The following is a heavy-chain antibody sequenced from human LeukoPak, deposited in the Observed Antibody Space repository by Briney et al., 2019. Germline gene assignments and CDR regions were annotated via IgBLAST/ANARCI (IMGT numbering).Heavy chain of an antibody. D-gene: IGHD3-22*01. J-gene: IGHJ4*02. CDR1: GFSFSDYS. V-gene: IGHV3-11*05. CDR2: RSSSSYT. CDR3: ARGDYYSSGYYEV. Sequence: GGSLRLSCAASGFSFSDYSMSWIRQAPGKGLECISYRSSSSYTNYADSVKGRFTISRDNAKNSLYLQMNSLRAEDTAVYYCARGDYYSSGYYEVWGQGTLVTVSS.